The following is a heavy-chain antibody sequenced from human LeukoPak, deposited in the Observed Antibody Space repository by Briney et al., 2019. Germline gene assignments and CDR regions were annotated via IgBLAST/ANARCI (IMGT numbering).Heavy chain of an antibody. J-gene: IGHJ6*03. CDR1: GFTFSSYE. CDR3: AREMATTNYYYYYYYMDV. Sequence: GGSLRLSCAASGFTFSSYEMNWVRQAPGKGLEWVSAISGSGGSTYYADSVKGRFTISRDNSKNTLYLQMNSLRAEDTAVYYCAREMATTNYYYYYYYMDVWGKGTTVTISS. CDR2: ISGSGGST. V-gene: IGHV3-23*01. D-gene: IGHD5-24*01.